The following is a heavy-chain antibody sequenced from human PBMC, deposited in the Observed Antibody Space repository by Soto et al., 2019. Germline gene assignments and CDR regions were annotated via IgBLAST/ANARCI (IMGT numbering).Heavy chain of an antibody. V-gene: IGHV3-21*01. D-gene: IGHD3-22*01. CDR2: ISSSSSYI. J-gene: IGHJ5*02. CDR1: GFTFSSYS. CDR3: AREKHYYDSSGYYLGEYNWFDP. Sequence: EVQLVESGGGLVKPGGSLRLSCAASGFTFSSYSMNWVRQAPGKGLAWVSSISSSSSYIYYADSVKGRFTISRDNAKNSLYLQMNSLRAEDTAVYYCAREKHYYDSSGYYLGEYNWFDPWGQGTLVTVSS.